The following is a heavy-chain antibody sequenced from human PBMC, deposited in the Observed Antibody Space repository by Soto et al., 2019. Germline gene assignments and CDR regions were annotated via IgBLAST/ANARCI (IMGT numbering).Heavy chain of an antibody. CDR3: AKPYYDFWSGPYNYFDY. Sequence: SGGSLRLSCAASGFTFSDYYMSWIRQAPGKGLEWVSYISSSSSYTNYADSVKGRFTISRDNAKNSLYLQMNSLRAEDTAVYYCAKPYYDFWSGPYNYFDYWGQGTLVTVSS. CDR2: ISSSSSYT. CDR1: GFTFSDYY. D-gene: IGHD3-3*01. V-gene: IGHV3-11*06. J-gene: IGHJ4*02.